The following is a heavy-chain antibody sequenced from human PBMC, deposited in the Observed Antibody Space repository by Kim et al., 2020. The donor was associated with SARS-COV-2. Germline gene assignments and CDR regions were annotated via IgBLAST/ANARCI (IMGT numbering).Heavy chain of an antibody. CDR2: INHSGST. CDR3: ARRAPDYYDILTGFSVGGMDD. J-gene: IGHJ6*02. CDR1: GGSFSGYY. V-gene: IGHV4-34*01. D-gene: IGHD3-9*01. Sequence: SETLSLTCAVYGGSFSGYYWSWIRQPPGKGLEWIGEINHSGSTNYNPSLKSRVTISVDTSKNQFSLKLSSVTAADTAVYYCARRAPDYYDILTGFSVGGMDDWGQGTTVTVSS.